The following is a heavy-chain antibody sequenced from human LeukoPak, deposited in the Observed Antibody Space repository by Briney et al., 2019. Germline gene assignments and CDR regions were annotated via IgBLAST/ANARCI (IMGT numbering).Heavy chain of an antibody. Sequence: ASVKASCKASGYTFTGYYMHWVRQAPGQGLEWMGWINPNSGGTNYAQKFQGRVTTTRDTSISTAYMELSRLRSDDTAVYYCARGVEPLAANTLAYWGKGTLVTVSS. D-gene: IGHD1-14*01. J-gene: IGHJ4*02. CDR3: ARGVEPLAANTLAY. CDR1: GYTFTGYY. CDR2: INPNSGGT. V-gene: IGHV1-2*02.